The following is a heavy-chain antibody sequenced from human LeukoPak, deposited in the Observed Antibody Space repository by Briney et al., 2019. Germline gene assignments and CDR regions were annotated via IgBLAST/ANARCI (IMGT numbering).Heavy chain of an antibody. CDR3: AREYCSSTSCYIIYFDY. V-gene: IGHV1-18*01. Sequence: ASVKVSCKASGYTFTSYGISWVRQAPGQGLEWMGWISAYNGNTNYAQELQGRVTMTTDTSTSTAYMELRSLRSDDTAVYYCAREYCSSTSCYIIYFDYWGQGTLVTVSS. CDR2: ISAYNGNT. J-gene: IGHJ4*02. CDR1: GYTFTSYG. D-gene: IGHD2-2*02.